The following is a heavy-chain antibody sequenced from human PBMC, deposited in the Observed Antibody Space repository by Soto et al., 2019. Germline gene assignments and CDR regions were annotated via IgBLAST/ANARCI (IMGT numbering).Heavy chain of an antibody. CDR2: ISAYNGNT. CDR3: ARGGQWVTSQVYYYYGMDV. D-gene: IGHD1-26*01. V-gene: IGHV1-18*01. Sequence: QVQLVQSGAEVKKPGASVKVSCKASGYTFTSYGISWVRQAPGQGLEWMGWISAYNGNTNYAQKLQGRVTMTTDTSTSTAYMELKSLRADDTAVYDCARGGQWVTSQVYYYYGMDVWGQGTTVTVSS. J-gene: IGHJ6*02. CDR1: GYTFTSYG.